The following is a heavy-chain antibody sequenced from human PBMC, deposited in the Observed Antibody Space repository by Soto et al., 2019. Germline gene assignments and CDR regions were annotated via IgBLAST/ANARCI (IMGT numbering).Heavy chain of an antibody. CDR1: GFIVSSGY. J-gene: IGHJ4*02. CDR3: ARSGSGWFTFDD. D-gene: IGHD6-19*01. CDR2: MYDSGSA. Sequence: EVQLVESGGGLVQPGGSLRLSCAASGFIVSSGYMTGIRQAPGKGPEWASVMYDSGSAYYADSVEGRFSISRDNSKNTVYLQMDNVRAEDTAVYYCARSGSGWFTFDDWGQGTLVTVSS. V-gene: IGHV3-66*01.